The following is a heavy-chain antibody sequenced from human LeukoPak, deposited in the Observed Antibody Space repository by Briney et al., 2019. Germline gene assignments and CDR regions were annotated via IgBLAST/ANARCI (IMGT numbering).Heavy chain of an antibody. D-gene: IGHD2-8*01. CDR2: IYYSGST. CDR1: GGSISSGGYY. CDR3: ARGVLMVYVDY. Sequence: SQTLSLTCTVSGGSISSGGYYWSWIRQYPGKGLEWIGYIYYSGSTYYNPSLKSRVTISVDTSKNQFSLKLSSVTAADAAVYYWARGVLMVYVDYWGQGTLVTVSS. J-gene: IGHJ4*02. V-gene: IGHV4-31*03.